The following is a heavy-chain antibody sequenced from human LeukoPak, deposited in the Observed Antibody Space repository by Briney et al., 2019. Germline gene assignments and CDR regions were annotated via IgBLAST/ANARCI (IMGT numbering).Heavy chain of an antibody. Sequence: GASVKVSCKASGYTFTSYGISWVRHAAGQGREWMGWISAYNGNTNYAQKLQGRVTMTTDTSTSTAYMELRSLRSDDTAVYYCARGVSMYYYGSGSYYWGQGTLVTVSS. CDR1: GYTFTSYG. D-gene: IGHD3-10*01. CDR2: ISAYNGNT. V-gene: IGHV1-18*01. CDR3: ARGVSMYYYGSGSYY. J-gene: IGHJ4*02.